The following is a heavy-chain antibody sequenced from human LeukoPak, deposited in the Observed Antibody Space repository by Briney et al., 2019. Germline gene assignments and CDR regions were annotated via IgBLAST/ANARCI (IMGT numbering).Heavy chain of an antibody. CDR2: IIPIFGTA. Sequence: SVKVSCKAYGGTFSSYAISWVRQAPGQGLEWIGGIIPIFGTANYAQKFQGRVTVTADESTSTAYMELSSLRSEDTAVYYCAWSGYSYGTIDYWGQGTLVTVSS. CDR3: AWSGYSYGTIDY. D-gene: IGHD5-18*01. J-gene: IGHJ4*02. CDR1: GGTFSSYA. V-gene: IGHV1-69*01.